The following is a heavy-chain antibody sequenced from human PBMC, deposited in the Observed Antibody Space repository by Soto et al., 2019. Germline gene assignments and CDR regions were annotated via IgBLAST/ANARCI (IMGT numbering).Heavy chain of an antibody. CDR1: GGSFSGYY. V-gene: IGHV4-34*01. Sequence: SETLSLTCAVYGGSFSGYYWSWIRQPPGKGLEWIGEINHSGSTNYNPSLKSRVTISVDTSKNQFSLKLSSVTAADTAVYYCARGLRDRRFYYWGQGTLVTSPQ. CDR2: INHSGST. CDR3: ARGLRDRRFYY. D-gene: IGHD4-17*01. J-gene: IGHJ4*02.